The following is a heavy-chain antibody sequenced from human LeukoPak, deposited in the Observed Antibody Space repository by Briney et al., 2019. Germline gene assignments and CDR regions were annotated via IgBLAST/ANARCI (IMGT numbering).Heavy chain of an antibody. Sequence: GGSLRLSCAASGFTFSSYGMHWVRQAPGKGLEWVAVISYDGSNKYYADSVKGRFTISRDNSKNTLYPQMNSLRAEDTAVYYCAKDPRRSRNYDYYYYYGMDVWGQGTTVTVSS. V-gene: IGHV3-30*18. CDR2: ISYDGSNK. CDR3: AKDPRRSRNYDYYYYYGMDV. CDR1: GFTFSSYG. J-gene: IGHJ6*02. D-gene: IGHD4-11*01.